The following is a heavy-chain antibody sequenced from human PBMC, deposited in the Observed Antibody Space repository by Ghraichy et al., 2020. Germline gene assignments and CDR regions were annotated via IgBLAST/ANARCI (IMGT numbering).Heavy chain of an antibody. CDR1: GFTFSTYG. D-gene: IGHD2-15*01. Sequence: LSLTCVASGFTFSTYGMSWVRQAPGKGLEWVSTISGSGRSTFYADSVKGRFTISRDNSKNTLYLQMNSLRAEDMAVYYCAKNKGSGAFSSWGFGYWGQGTLVTVSS. CDR2: ISGSGRST. CDR3: AKNKGSGAFSSWGFGY. V-gene: IGHV3-23*01. J-gene: IGHJ4*02.